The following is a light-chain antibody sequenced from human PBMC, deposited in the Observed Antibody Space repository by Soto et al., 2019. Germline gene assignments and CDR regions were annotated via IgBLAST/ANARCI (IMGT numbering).Light chain of an antibody. J-gene: IGKJ2*01. CDR3: QQYGSSPGT. Sequence: EIVMTQSPATLSVSPGERATPSCRASQSVGINLAWFQQKPGQAPRLLIYGASTRATGIPARFSGSGSGTEFTLTISSLQSEDFAVYYCQQYGSSPGTFGQGTKLEIK. V-gene: IGKV3-15*01. CDR1: QSVGIN. CDR2: GAS.